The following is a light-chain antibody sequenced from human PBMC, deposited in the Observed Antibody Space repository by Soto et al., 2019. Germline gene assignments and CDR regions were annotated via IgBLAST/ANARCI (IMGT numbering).Light chain of an antibody. CDR3: QHCTNSPH. V-gene: IGKV3-15*01. CDR1: QSVGNN. CDR2: GAY. Sequence: EIVMTQSRATLCVSPGERTTVSCRASQSVGNNLAWYQQKPGQAPRLLIYGAYTRATGIPARFSGSGSGTDFTLTISSLEPEDFAVYYPQHCTNSPHFGPGNKVDIK. J-gene: IGKJ3*01.